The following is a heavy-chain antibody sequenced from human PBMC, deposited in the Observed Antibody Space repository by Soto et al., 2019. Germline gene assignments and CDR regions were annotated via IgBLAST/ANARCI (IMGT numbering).Heavy chain of an antibody. V-gene: IGHV1-3*04. CDR1: GYTFNLHA. CDR3: ALRASRHFDF. J-gene: IGHJ4*02. Sequence: QAHLVQSGAEVKKPGDSVKVSCEASGYTFNLHAIHWVRQAPGQRLEWMGYINTGNGNTKYTDNVQARITITRDNSASKAYMELRSLRLEDSGVYYCALRASRHFDFCGQGTLVTVSS. CDR2: INTGNGNT. D-gene: IGHD6-13*01.